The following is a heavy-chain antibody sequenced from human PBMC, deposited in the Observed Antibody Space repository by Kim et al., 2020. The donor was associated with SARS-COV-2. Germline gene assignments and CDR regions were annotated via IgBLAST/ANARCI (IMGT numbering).Heavy chain of an antibody. CDR3: ARGMFRNGLDV. CDR1: GFTFRSYW. D-gene: IGHD1-1*01. CDR2: MSGDASTT. V-gene: IGHV3-74*01. J-gene: IGHJ6*02. Sequence: GGSLRLSCAASGFTFRSYWINWVRQAPGKGLVWVSRMSGDASTTNYADSVKGRFTMSRYNAENTVYLQMNSLRGDATAVYYCARGMFRNGLDVWGQGTTVTVSS.